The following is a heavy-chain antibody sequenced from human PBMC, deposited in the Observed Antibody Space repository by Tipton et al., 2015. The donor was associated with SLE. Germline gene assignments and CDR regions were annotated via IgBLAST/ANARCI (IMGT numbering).Heavy chain of an antibody. J-gene: IGHJ6*02. D-gene: IGHD6-19*01. V-gene: IGHV4-59*08. CDR2: IGHSGST. CDR1: DDSISGYY. Sequence: TLSLTCTVSDDSISGYYWSWIRQPPGKGLEWIGYIGHSGSTNYNPSLNSRVTMSIDTSKNQFSLKLTSGTAADTAVYYCARHHGSGWLYGVDVWGQGTTVTVSS. CDR3: ARHHGSGWLYGVDV.